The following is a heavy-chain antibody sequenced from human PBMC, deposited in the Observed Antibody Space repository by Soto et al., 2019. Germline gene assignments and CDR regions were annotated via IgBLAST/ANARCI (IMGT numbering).Heavy chain of an antibody. CDR2: IIPILGIA. D-gene: IGHD6-19*01. J-gene: IGHJ3*02. Sequence: QVQLVQSGAEVKKPGSSVKVSCKASGGTFNTYTISWVRQAPGQGLECMGRIIPILGIAKYAQKFQGRVTITADKSTSTAYMELSSLRSEDTAVYYCAREIAVAGKTSVVFDIWGQGTMVSVSS. CDR1: GGTFNTYT. V-gene: IGHV1-69*02. CDR3: AREIAVAGKTSVVFDI.